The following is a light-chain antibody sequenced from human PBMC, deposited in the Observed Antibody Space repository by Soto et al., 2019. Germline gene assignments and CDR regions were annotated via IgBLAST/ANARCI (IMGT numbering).Light chain of an antibody. CDR3: QQYNSYSWT. V-gene: IGKV1-5*01. CDR1: QTITRW. Sequence: DIQMTQSPSTLSASVGDGVTITCRASQTITRWMACYQQKPGKAPKLLIYDASTLESGVPSRFSGSRSGTEFTLTISSLQPDDFATYYCQQYNSYSWTFGQGTKVDIK. CDR2: DAS. J-gene: IGKJ1*01.